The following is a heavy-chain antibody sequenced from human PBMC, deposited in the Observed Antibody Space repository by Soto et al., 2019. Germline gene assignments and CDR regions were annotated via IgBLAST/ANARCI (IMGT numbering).Heavy chain of an antibody. D-gene: IGHD3-10*01. CDR1: GGSVSSGIYY. Sequence: SETLSLTCTVSGGSVSSGIYYWSWIRHPPGKGLEWIGYIYYSGSTNYNPSLKSRATISVDTSKNQFSLKLSSVTAADTAVYYCASGSMVRGVIITYGWFDPWGQGTLVTVSS. J-gene: IGHJ5*02. CDR3: ASGSMVRGVIITYGWFDP. V-gene: IGHV4-61*01. CDR2: IYYSGST.